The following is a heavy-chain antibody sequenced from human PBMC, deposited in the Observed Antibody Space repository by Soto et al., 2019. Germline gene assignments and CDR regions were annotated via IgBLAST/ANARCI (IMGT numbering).Heavy chain of an antibody. CDR3: VKDGGFLDMWSGFNGMDV. V-gene: IGHV3-30*18. Sequence: QVQLVESGGGVVEPGRSLTLSCAASGFTVRNYGMHWVRQAPGKGLEWVAVMSYHGSDTQYADDVKGRFSISRDNSKNTFYLQMNSLRLEDTAVYFCVKDGGFLDMWSGFNGMDVWGQGTTVNVFS. CDR2: MSYHGSDT. CDR1: GFTVRNYG. D-gene: IGHD3-3*01. J-gene: IGHJ6*02.